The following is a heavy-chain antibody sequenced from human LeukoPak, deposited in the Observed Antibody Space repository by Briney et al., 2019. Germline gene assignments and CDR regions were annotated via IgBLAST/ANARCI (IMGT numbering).Heavy chain of an antibody. CDR2: ISAYSGDT. D-gene: IGHD6-19*01. V-gene: IGHV1-18*01. CDR3: ARTDSSGWYRLAYYYYYMDV. CDR1: GYTFTSYG. J-gene: IGHJ6*03. Sequence: ASVKVSCKASGYTFTSYGISWVRQAPGQGLEWMGWISAYSGDTNYAQKLQGRVTMTTDTSTSTAYMELRSLRSDDTAVYYCARTDSSGWYRLAYYYYYMDVWGKGTTVTVSS.